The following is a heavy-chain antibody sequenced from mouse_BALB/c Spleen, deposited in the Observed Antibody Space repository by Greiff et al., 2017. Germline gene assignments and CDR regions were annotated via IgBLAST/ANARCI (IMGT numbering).Heavy chain of an antibody. Sequence: VQLKESGGGLVKPGGSLKLSCAASGFTFSSYAMSWVRQTPEKRLEWVASISSGGSTYYPDSVKGRFTISRDNARNILYLQMSSLRSEDTAMYYCARGGFYWYFDVWGAGTTVTVSS. J-gene: IGHJ1*01. D-gene: IGHD1-2*01. CDR2: ISSGGST. V-gene: IGHV5-6-5*01. CDR1: GFTFSSYA. CDR3: ARGGFYWYFDV.